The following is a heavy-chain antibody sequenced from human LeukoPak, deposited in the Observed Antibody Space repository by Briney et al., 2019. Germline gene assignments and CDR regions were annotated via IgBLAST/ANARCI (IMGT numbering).Heavy chain of an antibody. Sequence: SGGSLRLSCAASGFTFSSYSMSWVRQAPGKGLEWVSYISSSSSTIYYADSVKGRFTISRDNAKNSLYLQMNSLRAEDTAVYYCARDRTMAASGYYYYGMDVWGQGTTVTVSS. CDR2: ISSSSSTI. CDR3: ARDRTMAASGYYYYGMDV. V-gene: IGHV3-48*01. D-gene: IGHD4/OR15-4a*01. J-gene: IGHJ6*02. CDR1: GFTFSSYS.